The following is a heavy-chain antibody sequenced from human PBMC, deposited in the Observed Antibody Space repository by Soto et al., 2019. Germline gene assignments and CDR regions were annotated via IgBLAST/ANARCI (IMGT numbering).Heavy chain of an antibody. D-gene: IGHD2-21*02. CDR1: GFSVGSSY. V-gene: IGHV3-66*01. J-gene: IGHJ5*02. CDR2: IYVDGTT. Sequence: EVQLVESGGGLVQPGGSLRLSCAASGFSVGSSYLYWVRQAPGRGLQWVSSIYVDGTTYYTDSVKGRFSISRDSSKNTLYFQMNSLGAEDTALYYCIKGKVGTDPNGLDPWGQGSLVTVSS. CDR3: IKGKVGTDPNGLDP.